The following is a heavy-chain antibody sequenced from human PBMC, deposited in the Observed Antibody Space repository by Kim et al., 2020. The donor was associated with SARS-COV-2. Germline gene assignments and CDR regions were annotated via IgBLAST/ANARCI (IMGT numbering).Heavy chain of an antibody. V-gene: IGHV3-13*04. CDR3: VRVPWAVTGHYYYYYGMDV. D-gene: IGHD6-19*01. CDR2: IGTAGDT. J-gene: IGHJ6*02. Sequence: GGSLRLSCAASGFTFSSYDMHWVRQATGKGLEWVSAIGTAGDTYYSGSVKDRFTISRENAKNSLYLQMNSLSTGDTAVYYCVRVPWAVTGHYYYYYGMDVWGQGTTVTVSS. CDR1: GFTFSSYD.